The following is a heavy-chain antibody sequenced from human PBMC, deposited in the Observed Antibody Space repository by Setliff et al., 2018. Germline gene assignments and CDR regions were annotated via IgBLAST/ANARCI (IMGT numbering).Heavy chain of an antibody. CDR3: ARGAYIGLDY. CDR1: GGSISTYY. CDR2: IYYSGTT. D-gene: IGHD4-4*01. Sequence: PSETLSLTCTVSGGSISTYYWTWIRQPPGKALEWIGYIYYSGTTNYSPSLKGRVTISIDMSKNQFSLKLNSVTAADTAVYYCARGAYIGLDYWGQGTLVTVSS. J-gene: IGHJ4*02. V-gene: IGHV4-59*01.